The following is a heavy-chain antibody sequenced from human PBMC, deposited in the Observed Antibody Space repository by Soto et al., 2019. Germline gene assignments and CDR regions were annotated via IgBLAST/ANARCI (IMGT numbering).Heavy chain of an antibody. D-gene: IGHD2-2*01. CDR2: FDPEDGET. V-gene: IGHV1-24*01. CDR3: ATTGSAYCISTSCYRKLWDY. Sequence: ASVKVSCKVSGYTLTELSMHWVRQAPGKGLEWLGGFDPEDGETIYAQKFQGRVTMTEDTSTDTAYMELSSLRSEDTAVYYCATTGSAYCISTSCYRKLWDYWGQGTLVTVSS. CDR1: GYTLTELS. J-gene: IGHJ4*02.